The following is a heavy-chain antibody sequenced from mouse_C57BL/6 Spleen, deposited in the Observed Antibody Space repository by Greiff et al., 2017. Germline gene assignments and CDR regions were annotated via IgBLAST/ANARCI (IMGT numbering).Heavy chain of an antibody. CDR3: ATYGSSYVWYFDV. CDR2: IHPNSGST. V-gene: IGHV1-64*01. D-gene: IGHD1-1*01. CDR1: GYTFTSYW. Sequence: QVQLKQPGAELVKPGASVKLSCKASGYTFTSYWMHWVKQRPGQGLEWIGMIHPNSGSTNYNEKFKSKATLTVDKSSSTAYMQLSSLTSEDSAVYYCATYGSSYVWYFDVWGTGTTVTVSS. J-gene: IGHJ1*03.